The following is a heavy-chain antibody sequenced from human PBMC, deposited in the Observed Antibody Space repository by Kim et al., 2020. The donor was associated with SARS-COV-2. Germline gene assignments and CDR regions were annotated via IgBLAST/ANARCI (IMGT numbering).Heavy chain of an antibody. V-gene: IGHV3-30*18. J-gene: IGHJ4*02. CDR1: GFTLSGYG. CDR2: ISSDGSRK. CDR3: AKDVRVEAAAMTD. Sequence: GGSLRLSCAASGFTLSGYGMHWVRQAPDKGLEWVAVISSDGSRKYYAESVKGRFTISRDNSRNSLYLQMNSLRAEDTAVYFCAKDVRVEAAAMTDWGQGTLVTVSS. D-gene: IGHD6-25*01.